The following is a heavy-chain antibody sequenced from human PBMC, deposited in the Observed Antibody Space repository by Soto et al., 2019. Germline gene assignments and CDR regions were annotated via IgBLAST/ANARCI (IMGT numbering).Heavy chain of an antibody. CDR3: EKDRQFRSYYESAGHYND. V-gene: IGHV3-23*01. CDR2: ISGRGGVT. J-gene: IGHJ4*02. Sequence: EVQLLESGGGLVQPGGSLRLTCVGSGFTVRNQDMRWVRQAPGKGLEWVSGISGRGGVTYYADSVKGRFTISRDNSKNTLYLQMNNLRANDTAVYYCEKDRQFRSYYESAGHYNDWGQGTLVTVSS. CDR1: GFTVRNQD. D-gene: IGHD3-22*01.